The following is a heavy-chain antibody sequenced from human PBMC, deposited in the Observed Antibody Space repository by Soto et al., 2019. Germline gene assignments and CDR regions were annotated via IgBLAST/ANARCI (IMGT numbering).Heavy chain of an antibody. V-gene: IGHV3-30*18. J-gene: IGHJ4*02. CDR1: GFTFSSYG. CDR2: ISYDGGYK. Sequence: GSLLLACPASGFTFSSYGMHWVRQAPGKGLEWVAVISYDGGYKLYADAVKGRFTISRDNSKNTVYLQMVSLRVEDTAVYYCAKDLSRSWPPDYWGQGTLVTVYS. D-gene: IGHD6-13*01. CDR3: AKDLSRSWPPDY.